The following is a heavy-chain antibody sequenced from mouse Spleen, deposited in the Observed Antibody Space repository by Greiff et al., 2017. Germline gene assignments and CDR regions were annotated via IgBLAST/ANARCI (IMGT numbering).Heavy chain of an antibody. V-gene: IGHV1-69*01. CDR1: GYTFTSYW. D-gene: IGHD2-10*02. Sequence: QVQLQQPGAELVMPGASVKLSCKASGYTFTSYWMHWVKQRPGQGLEWIGEIDPSDSYTNYNQKFKGKATLTVDKSSSTAYMQLSSLTSEDSAVYYCTRRGYGNSYAMDYWGQGTSVTVS. CDR2: IDPSDSYT. J-gene: IGHJ4*01. CDR3: TRRGYGNSYAMDY.